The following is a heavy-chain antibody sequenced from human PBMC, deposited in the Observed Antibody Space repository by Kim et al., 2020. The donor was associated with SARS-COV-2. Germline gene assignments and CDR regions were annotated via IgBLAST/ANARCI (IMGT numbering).Heavy chain of an antibody. V-gene: IGHV4-39*01. CDR3: ARHESYYDSSGYYNWFDP. J-gene: IGHJ5*02. Sequence: KSRVTISVDTSKNQFSLKLGSGTAADTAVYYCARHESYYDSSGYYNWFDPWGQGTLVTVSS. D-gene: IGHD3-22*01.